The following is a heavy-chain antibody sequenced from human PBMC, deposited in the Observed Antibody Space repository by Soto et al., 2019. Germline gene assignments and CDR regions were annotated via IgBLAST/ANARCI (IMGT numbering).Heavy chain of an antibody. CDR1: GGSISSSSYY. CDR2: IYYSGST. CDR3: ATSQPPRGYCSGGSCDYFDY. Sequence: SETLSLTCTVSGGSISSSSYYWGWIRQPPGKGLEWIGSIYYSGSTYYNPSLKSRVTISVDMSKNQFSLKLSSVTAADTAVYYCATSQPPRGYCSGGSCDYFDYWGQGTLVTVSS. D-gene: IGHD2-15*01. V-gene: IGHV4-39*01. J-gene: IGHJ4*02.